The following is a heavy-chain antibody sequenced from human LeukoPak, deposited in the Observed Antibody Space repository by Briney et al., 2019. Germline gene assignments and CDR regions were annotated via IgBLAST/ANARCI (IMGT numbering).Heavy chain of an antibody. CDR2: ISSSGSTI. V-gene: IGHV3-48*03. CDR3: ARVRKYYDYVWGSYRPNRFDY. D-gene: IGHD3-16*02. CDR1: GFTFSSYE. Sequence: GGSLRLSCAASGFTFSSYEMNWVRQAPGKGLEWVSYISSSGSTIYYADSVKGRFTISRDNAKNSLYLQMNSLRAEDTAVYYCARVRKYYDYVWGSYRPNRFDYWGQGTLVTVSS. J-gene: IGHJ4*02.